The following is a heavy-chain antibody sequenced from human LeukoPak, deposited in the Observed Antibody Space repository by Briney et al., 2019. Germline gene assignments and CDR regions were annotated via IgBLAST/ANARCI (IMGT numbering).Heavy chain of an antibody. J-gene: IGHJ5*02. V-gene: IGHV1-18*01. CDR1: GYTFTSYG. D-gene: IGHD2-2*01. CDR2: ISAYNGNT. CDR3: ARGGGYCSSTSCYSNWFDP. Sequence: GASVKVSCKASGYTFTSYGISWVRQAPGQGLEWMGWISAYNGNTNYAQKLQGRVTMTTDTSTSTAYMELRSLRSDDTAVYYCARGGGYCSSTSCYSNWFDPWGQGTLVTVSS.